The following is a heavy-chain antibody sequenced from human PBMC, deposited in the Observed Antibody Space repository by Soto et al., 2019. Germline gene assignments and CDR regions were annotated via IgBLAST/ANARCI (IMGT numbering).Heavy chain of an antibody. CDR2: IYATGTT. V-gene: IGHV4-4*07. CDR3: VRDGTKTLRDWFDP. D-gene: IGHD1-1*01. CDR1: GAFISGFY. Sequence: PSETLSLTCTVSGAFISGFYWSWIRKSAGKGQEWIGRIYATGTTDSNPSLKSRVMMSVETSKKQFSLKLRSVTAADTAVYYCVRDGTKTLRDWFDPWGHGISVTVS. J-gene: IGHJ5*02.